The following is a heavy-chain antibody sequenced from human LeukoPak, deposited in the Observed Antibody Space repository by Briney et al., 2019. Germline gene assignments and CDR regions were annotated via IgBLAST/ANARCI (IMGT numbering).Heavy chain of an antibody. V-gene: IGHV3-23*01. CDR1: GFTFSSYA. J-gene: IGHJ4*02. CDR2: LTGSGSNT. CDR3: AKEYYFDSNGPRVYFDH. D-gene: IGHD3-22*01. Sequence: PGGSLRLSCVASGFTFSSYAISWVRQAPGKGLEWVSALTGSGSNTYYADSVKGRFTISRDNSKNTLYLHLNSLRAEDTAVYYCAKEYYFDSNGPRVYFDHWGQGTLVTVSS.